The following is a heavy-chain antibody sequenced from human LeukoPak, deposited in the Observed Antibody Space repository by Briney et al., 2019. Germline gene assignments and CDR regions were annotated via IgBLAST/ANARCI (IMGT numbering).Heavy chain of an antibody. CDR2: IYYSGSS. J-gene: IGHJ4*02. V-gene: IGHV4-59*08. Sequence: SESLSLTCTVSGGSISHYYWSWIRQPPGKGLEWVGHIYYSGSSNYNPYLKSRVTISLNTSKNQFSLMHMSVTAADTAVYYCARYSSSWSFYFDYWGQGTLATVSS. D-gene: IGHD6-13*01. CDR3: ARYSSSWSFYFDY. CDR1: GGSISHYY.